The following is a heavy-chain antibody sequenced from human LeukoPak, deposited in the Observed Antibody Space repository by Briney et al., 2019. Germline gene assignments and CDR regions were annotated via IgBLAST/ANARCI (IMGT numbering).Heavy chain of an antibody. D-gene: IGHD1-26*01. J-gene: IGHJ4*02. CDR1: GYSISSGYY. Sequence: SETLSLTCTVSGYSISSGYYWGWIQQPPGKGLEWIGSIYHSGSTYYNPSLKSRVTISVDTSKNQFSLKLSSVTAADTAVYYCARYSGSFHAFDYWGQGTLVTVSS. CDR3: ARYSGSFHAFDY. V-gene: IGHV4-38-2*02. CDR2: IYHSGST.